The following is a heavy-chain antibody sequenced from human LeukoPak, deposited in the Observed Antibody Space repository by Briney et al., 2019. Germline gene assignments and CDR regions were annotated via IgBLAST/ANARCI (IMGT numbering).Heavy chain of an antibody. D-gene: IGHD2-2*01. CDR1: GYTFTSYY. Sequence: ASVKVSCKASGYTFTSYYMHWVRQAPGQGLEWMGWINPNSGGTNYAQKFQGRVTMTRDTSISTAYMELSRLRSDDTAVYYCARDVYCSSTSCYLWFDPWGQGTLVTVSS. CDR3: ARDVYCSSTSCYLWFDP. V-gene: IGHV1-2*02. CDR2: INPNSGGT. J-gene: IGHJ5*02.